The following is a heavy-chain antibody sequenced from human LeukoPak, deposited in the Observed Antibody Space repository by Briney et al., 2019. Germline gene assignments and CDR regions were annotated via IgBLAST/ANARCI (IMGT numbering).Heavy chain of an antibody. J-gene: IGHJ6*02. V-gene: IGHV4-4*07. CDR2: IYTSGST. D-gene: IGHD2-15*01. CDR1: GGSISSYY. CDR3: ASSALGHCSGGSCAAYYYYGMDV. Sequence: PSETLSLTCTVSGGSISSYYWSWIRQPAGKGLEWIGRIYTSGSTNYNPSLKSRVTMSVDTSKNQFSLKLSSVTAADTAVYYCASSALGHCSGGSCAAYYYYGMDVWGQGTTVTVSS.